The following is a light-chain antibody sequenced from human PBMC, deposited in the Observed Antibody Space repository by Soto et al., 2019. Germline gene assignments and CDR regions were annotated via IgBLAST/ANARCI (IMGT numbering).Light chain of an antibody. J-gene: IGLJ1*01. Sequence: QSVLTQPASVSGSPGQSITISCTGTSSDVGGYNYVSWYQQHPGKAPKLMIYDVSNRPSGVSNRFSGSKSGNTASLPISGLQAEDEADYYCSSYTSSSTLRVFGTGTKVTVL. CDR1: SSDVGGYNY. V-gene: IGLV2-14*01. CDR3: SSYTSSSTLRV. CDR2: DVS.